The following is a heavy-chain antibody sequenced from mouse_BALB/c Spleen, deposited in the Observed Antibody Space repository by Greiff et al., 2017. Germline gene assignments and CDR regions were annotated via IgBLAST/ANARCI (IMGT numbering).Heavy chain of an antibody. J-gene: IGHJ1*01. CDR1: GYTFTDYN. CDR2: INPNNGGT. Sequence: EVQLQQSGPELVKPGASVKIPCKASGYTFTDYNMDWVKQSHGKSLEWIGDINPNNGGTIYNQKFKGKATLTVDKSSSTAYMELRSLTSEDTAVYYCARWITSLTYWYFDVWGAGTTVTVSS. CDR3: ARWITSLTYWYFDV. V-gene: IGHV1-18*01. D-gene: IGHD1-1*01.